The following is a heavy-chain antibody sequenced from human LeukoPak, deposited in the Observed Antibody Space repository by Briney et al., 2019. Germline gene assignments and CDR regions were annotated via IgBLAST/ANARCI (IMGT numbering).Heavy chain of an antibody. J-gene: IGHJ1*01. D-gene: IGHD3-22*01. CDR2: IYTSGST. CDR3: ARAVDSSGFSSFQY. V-gene: IGHV4-61*02. CDR1: GGSISSSSYY. Sequence: SETLSLTCTVSGGSISSSSYYWSWIRQPAGKGLEWIGRIYTSGSTNYNPSLKSRVTMSVDTSKNQFSLKLSSVTAADTAIYYCARAVDSSGFSSFQYWGQGTLVTVSS.